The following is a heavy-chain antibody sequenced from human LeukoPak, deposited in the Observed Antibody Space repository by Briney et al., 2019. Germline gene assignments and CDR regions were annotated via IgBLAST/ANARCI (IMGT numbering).Heavy chain of an antibody. J-gene: IGHJ4*02. V-gene: IGHV3-7*03. Sequence: GGSLRLSCAASGFTFSSYAMSWVRQAPGKGLEWVANIKQDGSGLYYVESVKGRFTISRDNAKNSLYLRMTSLRAEDTAVYYCARDPGRTGFDYWGQGTLVTVSS. D-gene: IGHD1/OR15-1a*01. CDR2: IKQDGSGL. CDR3: ARDPGRTGFDY. CDR1: GFTFSSYA.